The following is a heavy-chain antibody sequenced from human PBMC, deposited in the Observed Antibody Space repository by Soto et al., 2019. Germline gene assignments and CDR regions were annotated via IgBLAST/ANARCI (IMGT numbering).Heavy chain of an antibody. CDR3: ARQVRYCTNGVCSAYGMDV. V-gene: IGHV1-46*01. D-gene: IGHD2-8*01. CDR1: GYTFTSYY. CDR2: INPSGGST. J-gene: IGHJ6*02. Sequence: ASVKVSCKASGYTFTSYYMHWVRQAPGQGLEWMGIINPSGGSTSYAQKFQGRVTMTRDTSTSTVYMELSSLRSEDTAVYYCARQVRYCTNGVCSAYGMDVWGQGTTVTVSS.